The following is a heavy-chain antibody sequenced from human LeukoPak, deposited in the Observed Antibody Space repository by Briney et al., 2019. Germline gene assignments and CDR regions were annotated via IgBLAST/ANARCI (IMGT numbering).Heavy chain of an antibody. CDR3: VRKNRDFNAAFDI. CDR1: GFTVSNNY. J-gene: IGHJ3*02. V-gene: IGHV3-53*01. CDR2: TYSDSST. Sequence: GGSLRLSCAASGFTVSNNYMSWVRQAPGKGLEWVSITYSDSSTNYADSVKGRFTISRDTSQNTLSLQMNSLRAEDTAVYYCVRKNRDFNAAFDIWGQGTVVPVS. D-gene: IGHD2-21*02.